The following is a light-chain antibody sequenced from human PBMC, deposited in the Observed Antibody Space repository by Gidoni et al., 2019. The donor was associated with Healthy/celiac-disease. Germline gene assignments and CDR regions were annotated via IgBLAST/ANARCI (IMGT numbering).Light chain of an antibody. CDR3: QQRSNWVLT. J-gene: IGKJ4*01. V-gene: IGKV3-11*01. CDR1: QSVSSY. Sequence: EIVLTQSPAPLSLSPGERATLSCRASQSVSSYLAWYQQKPGQAPRLLIYDASNRATGIPARFSGSGSGTDFTLTISSLEPEDFAVYYCQQRSNWVLTFGGGTKVEIK. CDR2: DAS.